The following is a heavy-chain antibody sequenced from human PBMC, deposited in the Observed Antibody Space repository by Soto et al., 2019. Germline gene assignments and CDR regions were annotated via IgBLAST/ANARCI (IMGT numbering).Heavy chain of an antibody. CDR3: ARRRGWDFDSTGYLFDY. CDR2: IHPGDSDT. CDR1: GYSFTSYW. D-gene: IGHD3-22*01. V-gene: IGHV5-51*01. Sequence: PGESLKISCKGSGYSFTSYWIGWVRQMPGKGLEWMGIIHPGDSDTRYGPSFQGQVTISADKSISTAYLQWSSLKASDTAMYYCARRRGWDFDSTGYLFDYWGQGTLVTVSS. J-gene: IGHJ4*02.